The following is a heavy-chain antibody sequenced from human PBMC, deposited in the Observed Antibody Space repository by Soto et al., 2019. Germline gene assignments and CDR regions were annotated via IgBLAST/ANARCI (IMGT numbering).Heavy chain of an antibody. CDR3: AKDIGWELLGPVY. D-gene: IGHD1-26*01. V-gene: IGHV3-23*01. J-gene: IGHJ4*02. CDR2: ISGSGGST. Sequence: EVQLLESGGGLVQPGGSLRLSCAASGFTFSSYAMSWVRQAPGKGLEWVSAISGSGGSTYYADSVKGRFTISRDNSKNSLYLQMNSLRTEDTALYYCAKDIGWELLGPVYWGQGTLVTVSS. CDR1: GFTFSSYA.